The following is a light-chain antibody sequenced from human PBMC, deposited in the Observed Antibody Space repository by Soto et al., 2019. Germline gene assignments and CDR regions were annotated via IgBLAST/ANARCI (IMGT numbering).Light chain of an antibody. J-gene: IGLJ1*01. V-gene: IGLV2-14*03. CDR2: DVN. CDR1: SSDIGAYNY. Sequence: QSALTQPDSVSGSPGQSITISCIGTSSDIGAYNYASWYQQHPGKAPKLIIYDVNNRPSGVSNRSACTNSGYTASLTISGLQAEEEADYYCSSYSSTSTRVFGTGTKLTVL. CDR3: SSYSSTSTRV.